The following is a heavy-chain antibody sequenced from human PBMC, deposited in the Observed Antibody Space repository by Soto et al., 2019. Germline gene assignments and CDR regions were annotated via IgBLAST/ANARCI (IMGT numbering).Heavy chain of an antibody. CDR2: ISAYNGNT. J-gene: IGHJ5*02. CDR1: GYTFTSYG. V-gene: IGHV1-18*01. CDR3: AKTGYCSGGSCRNWFDP. D-gene: IGHD2-15*01. Sequence: GASVKVSCKASGYTFTSYGISWVRQAPGQRLEWMGWISAYNGNTNYAQKLQGRVTMTTDTSTSTAYMELRSLRSDDTAVYYCAKTGYCSGGSCRNWFDPWGQGTLVTVSS.